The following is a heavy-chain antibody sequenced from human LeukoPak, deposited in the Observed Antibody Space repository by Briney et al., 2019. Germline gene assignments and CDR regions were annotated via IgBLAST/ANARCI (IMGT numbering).Heavy chain of an antibody. D-gene: IGHD3/OR15-3a*01. CDR1: GGTFSSYA. V-gene: IGHV1-69*05. J-gene: IGHJ3*02. CDR2: IIPIFGTA. CDR3: ARDRGRRWTGFSANTEGFDI. Sequence: SVKVSCKASGGTFSSYAISWVRQAPGQGLEWMGGIIPIFGTANYAQKFQGRVTITTDESTSTAYMELSSLRSEDTAVYYCARDRGRRWTGFSANTEGFDIWGQGTMVTVSS.